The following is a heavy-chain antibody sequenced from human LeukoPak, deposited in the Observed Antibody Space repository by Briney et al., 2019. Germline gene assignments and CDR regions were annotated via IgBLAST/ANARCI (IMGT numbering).Heavy chain of an antibody. Sequence: PSETLSLTCTVSGGSISSGSHYWSWIRQPPGKGLEWVGYIHYSGSTNYNPSLKSRVTISVDASETQFSLKVTSVNAADTAVYYCARSSPIGGYSYNYPIDYWGQGALVTVSS. J-gene: IGHJ4*02. V-gene: IGHV4-61*01. D-gene: IGHD5-18*01. CDR2: IHYSGST. CDR3: ARSSPIGGYSYNYPIDY. CDR1: GGSISSGSHY.